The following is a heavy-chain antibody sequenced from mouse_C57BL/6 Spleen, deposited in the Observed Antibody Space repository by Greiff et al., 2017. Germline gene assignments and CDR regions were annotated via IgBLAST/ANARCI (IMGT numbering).Heavy chain of an antibody. D-gene: IGHD2-2*01. Sequence: EVQLQESGPELVKPGASVKISCKASGYSFTGYYMNWVKQSPEKSLEWIGEINPSTGGTTYNQKFKAKATLTVDKSSSTAYMQLKSLTSEDSAVYYCARDGYDEYYFDYWGQGTTLTVSS. CDR3: ARDGYDEYYFDY. CDR1: GYSFTGYY. J-gene: IGHJ2*01. V-gene: IGHV1-42*01. CDR2: INPSTGGT.